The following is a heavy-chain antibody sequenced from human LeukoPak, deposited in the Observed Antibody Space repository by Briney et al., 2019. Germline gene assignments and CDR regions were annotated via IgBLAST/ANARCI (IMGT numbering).Heavy chain of an antibody. CDR3: AKVQWLVNWFDP. J-gene: IGHJ5*02. V-gene: IGHV3-23*01. CDR2: ISGSGGST. Sequence: GGSLRLSCAASGFTFSSYAMSWVRQAPGKGLGWVSAISGSGGSTYYADSVKGRFTISRDNSKNTLYLQMNSLRAEDTAVYYCAKVQWLVNWFDPWGQGTLVTVSS. D-gene: IGHD6-19*01. CDR1: GFTFSSYA.